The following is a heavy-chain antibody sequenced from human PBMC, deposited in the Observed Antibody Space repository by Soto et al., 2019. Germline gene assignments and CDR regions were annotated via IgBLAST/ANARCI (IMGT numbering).Heavy chain of an antibody. V-gene: IGHV5-10-1*01. J-gene: IGHJ5*02. CDR1: GYSFTSYW. Sequence: GESLKISCKGSGYSFTSYWISWVRQMPGKGLEWMGRIDPSDSYTNYSPSFQGHVTISADKSISTAYLQWSSLKASDTAMYYCARQGWKRTYCSSTSXPNWFDPWGQGTLVTVSS. D-gene: IGHD2-2*01. CDR3: ARQGWKRTYCSSTSXPNWFDP. CDR2: IDPSDSYT.